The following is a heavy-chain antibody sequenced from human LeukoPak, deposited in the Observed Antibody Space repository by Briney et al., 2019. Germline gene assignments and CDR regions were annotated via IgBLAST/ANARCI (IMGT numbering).Heavy chain of an antibody. J-gene: IGHJ6*02. CDR1: GFTFSSYA. CDR2: ISGSGGST. Sequence: GGSLRLSCAASGFTFSSYAMSWVRQAPGKGLEWVSAISGSGGSTYYADSVKGRFTISRDNSKNTLYLQMNSLRAEDTAVYYCAKGEKDPVSLYYYYGMDVWGQGTTVTVSS. CDR3: AKGEKDPVSLYYYYGMDV. V-gene: IGHV3-23*01. D-gene: IGHD2-8*01.